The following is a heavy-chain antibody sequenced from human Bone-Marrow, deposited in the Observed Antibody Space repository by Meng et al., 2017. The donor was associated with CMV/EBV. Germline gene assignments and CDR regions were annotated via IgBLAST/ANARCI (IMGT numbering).Heavy chain of an antibody. CDR3: ARVPMSSGYRPFFDY. V-gene: IGHV3-30-3*01. D-gene: IGHD3-22*01. CDR1: GFTFSSYA. Sequence: GESLKISCAASGFTFSSYAMHWVRQAPGKGLEWVAVISYDGSNKYYADSVKGRFTISRDNSKNTLYLQMNSLRAEDTAVYYCARVPMSSGYRPFFDYWGQGPLVTVYS. J-gene: IGHJ4*02. CDR2: ISYDGSNK.